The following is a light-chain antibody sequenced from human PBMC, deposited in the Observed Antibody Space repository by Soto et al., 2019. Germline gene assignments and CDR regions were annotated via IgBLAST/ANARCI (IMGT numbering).Light chain of an antibody. J-gene: IGLJ1*01. Sequence: QSALTQPASVSGSLGQSITISCTGTSSDLGGYNYVSWYRHHPGKAPKLMIFDVSSRPSEISNRFSGSKSGNMAYLTISGLQAEDEADYYCSSYTSSSTLHVFGTGTKVTVL. CDR2: DVS. CDR1: SSDLGGYNY. CDR3: SSYTSSSTLHV. V-gene: IGLV2-14*01.